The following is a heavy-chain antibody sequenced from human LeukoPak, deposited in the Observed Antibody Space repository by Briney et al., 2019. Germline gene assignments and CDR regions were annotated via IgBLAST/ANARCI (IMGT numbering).Heavy chain of an antibody. V-gene: IGHV3-7*01. CDR2: IGQDGSMK. Sequence: PGGSLRLSCATSGFIFNTYWMSWVRQTPGKGLEWVANIGQDGSMKFYVDSVKGRFTVSRDNTIHSLYLQMNSLRADDTAVYYCARGDGTLSGLYFDSWGQGTLVTVSS. CDR3: ARGDGTLSGLYFDS. CDR1: GFIFNTYW. J-gene: IGHJ4*02. D-gene: IGHD5-24*01.